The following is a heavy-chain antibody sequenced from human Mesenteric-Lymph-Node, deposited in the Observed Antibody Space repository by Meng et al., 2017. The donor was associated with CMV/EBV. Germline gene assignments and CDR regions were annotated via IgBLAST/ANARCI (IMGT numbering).Heavy chain of an antibody. CDR3: ARAGQLAERWWFDP. CDR2: ISSSSSTI. Sequence: GESLKISCAASGFTVSTNYMSWVRQAPGKGLEWVSYISSSSSTIYYADSVKGRFTISRDNAKNSLYLQMNSLRAEDTAVYYCARAGQLAERWWFDPWGQGTLVTVSS. D-gene: IGHD6-6*01. J-gene: IGHJ5*02. V-gene: IGHV3-48*04. CDR1: GFTVSTNY.